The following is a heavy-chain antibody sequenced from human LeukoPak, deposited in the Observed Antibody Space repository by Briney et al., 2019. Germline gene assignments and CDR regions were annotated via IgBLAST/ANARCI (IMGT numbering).Heavy chain of an antibody. J-gene: IGHJ3*01. CDR2: ISGRGDTT. CDR3: ARVLGNYDLLTGYFGMNALDL. Sequence: GGSLRLSCAASGFTFSYYVMSWVRQAPGKGLEWVSAISGRGDTTYYADSVKGRFTISRDNSKNMLYLQMNSLRVEDTAVYYCARVLGNYDLLTGYFGMNALDLWGQGTMVTVSS. V-gene: IGHV3-23*01. CDR1: GFTFSYYV. D-gene: IGHD3-9*01.